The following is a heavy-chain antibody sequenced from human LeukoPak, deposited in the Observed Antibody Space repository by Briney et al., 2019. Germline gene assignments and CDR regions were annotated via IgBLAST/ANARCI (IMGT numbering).Heavy chain of an antibody. V-gene: IGHV3-7*01. CDR2: IKQDGSEK. CDR3: ARVGFTRITGTTPYYYYMDV. CDR1: GFTFSSYW. Sequence: GGSLRLSCAASGFTFSSYWMSWVRQAPGKGLEWVANIKQDGSEKYYVDSVKGRFTISRDNAKNSLYLQMNSLRAEDTAVYYCARVGFTRITGTTPYYYYMDVWGKGTTVTVSS. J-gene: IGHJ6*03. D-gene: IGHD1-7*01.